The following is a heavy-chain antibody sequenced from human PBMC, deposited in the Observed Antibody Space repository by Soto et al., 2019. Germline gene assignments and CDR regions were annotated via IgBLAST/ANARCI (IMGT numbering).Heavy chain of an antibody. Sequence: ASVKGSCKASCYTFTSDGISWVRQTPGQGLEWMGWISAYNGNTNYAQKLQGRVTMTTDTSTSTAYMELRSLRSDDTAVYYCASASSLYSSSWFDYWGQGTPVTVSS. V-gene: IGHV1-18*01. CDR3: ASASSLYSSSWFDY. CDR2: ISAYNGNT. CDR1: CYTFTSDG. J-gene: IGHJ4*02. D-gene: IGHD6-13*01.